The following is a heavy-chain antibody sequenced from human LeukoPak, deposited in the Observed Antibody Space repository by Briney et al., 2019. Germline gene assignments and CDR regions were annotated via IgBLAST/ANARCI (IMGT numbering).Heavy chain of an antibody. V-gene: IGHV3-11*01. Sequence: GGSLRLSCVASGFAFTYYHMTWIRQAPGKGLEWLSYISSGGTTIYYADSVKGRFTISRDNAKNSLYLQMNSLRAEDTAVYYCARHYDSSGYYGVDYWGQGTLVIVSS. J-gene: IGHJ4*02. CDR1: GFAFTYYH. D-gene: IGHD3-22*01. CDR3: ARHYDSSGYYGVDY. CDR2: ISSGGTTI.